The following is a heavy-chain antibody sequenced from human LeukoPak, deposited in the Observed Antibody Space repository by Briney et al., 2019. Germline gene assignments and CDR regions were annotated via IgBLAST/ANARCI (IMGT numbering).Heavy chain of an antibody. V-gene: IGHV3-21*04. CDR3: ARVPQLGMGRSYYYGMDV. Sequence: GGSLRLSCAASGFTFSSYSMNWVRQAPGKGLEWVSSISSSSSYIYYADSVKGRFTISRDNAKNSLYLQMNSLRAEDTAVYYCARVPQLGMGRSYYYGMDVWGQGTTVTVSS. D-gene: IGHD7-27*01. J-gene: IGHJ6*02. CDR1: GFTFSSYS. CDR2: ISSSSSYI.